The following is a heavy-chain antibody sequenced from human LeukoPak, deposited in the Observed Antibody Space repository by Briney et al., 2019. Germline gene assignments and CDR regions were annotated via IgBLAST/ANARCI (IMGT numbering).Heavy chain of an antibody. J-gene: IGHJ4*02. Sequence: SETLSLTCTVSGGSISSYYWSWIRQPPGKGLEWIGYIYYSGSTNYNPSLKSRVTISVDTSKNQFSLKLSSVTAADTAVYYCARGGKWELRGRVFDYWGQGTLVTVSS. CDR2: IYYSGST. CDR3: ARGGKWELRGRVFDY. CDR1: GGSISSYY. V-gene: IGHV4-59*01. D-gene: IGHD1-26*01.